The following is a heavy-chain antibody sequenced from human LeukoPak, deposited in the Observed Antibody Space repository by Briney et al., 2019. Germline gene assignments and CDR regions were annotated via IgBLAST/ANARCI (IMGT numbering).Heavy chain of an antibody. Sequence: PGGSLRLSCAASGFTFSSYEMNWVRQAPGKGLEWVSYISSSGSTIYYADSVKGRFTISRDNAKNSLYLQMNSLRAEDTAVYYCARDPTTSSGELSLQFDYWGQGTLVTVSS. CDR1: GFTFSSYE. V-gene: IGHV3-48*03. J-gene: IGHJ4*02. D-gene: IGHD3-16*02. CDR3: ARDPTTSSGELSLQFDY. CDR2: ISSSGSTI.